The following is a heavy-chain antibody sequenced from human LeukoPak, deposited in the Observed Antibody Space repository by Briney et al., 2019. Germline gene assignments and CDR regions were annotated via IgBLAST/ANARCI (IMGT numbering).Heavy chain of an antibody. D-gene: IGHD5-18*01. Sequence: GESLKISCKGSGFTFTRHWISWVRQLPGKGLEWMGRIDPSDSSIDYSPSFQGHVTISADKSITTAYLQWNSLNASDTAMYYCARRGYSYGYDAFDIWGQGTMVTVSS. V-gene: IGHV5-10-1*01. J-gene: IGHJ3*02. CDR3: ARRGYSYGYDAFDI. CDR1: GFTFTRHW. CDR2: IDPSDSSI.